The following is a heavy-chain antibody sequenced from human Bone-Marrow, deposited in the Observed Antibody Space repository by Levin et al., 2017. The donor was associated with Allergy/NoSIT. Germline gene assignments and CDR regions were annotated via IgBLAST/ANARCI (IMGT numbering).Heavy chain of an antibody. V-gene: IGHV3-7*01. D-gene: IGHD5-24*01. J-gene: IGHJ5*02. CDR3: ARDQFRRATIGARWFDP. CDR2: IKEDGSET. CDR1: GFTFSNSW. Sequence: GESLKISCAASGFTFSNSWMSWVRQAPGKGLEWVANIKEDGSETYYVDSVKGRFTISRDNAKNSLYVQMNSLRAEDTAVYYCARDQFRRATIGARWFDPWGQGTLVTVSS.